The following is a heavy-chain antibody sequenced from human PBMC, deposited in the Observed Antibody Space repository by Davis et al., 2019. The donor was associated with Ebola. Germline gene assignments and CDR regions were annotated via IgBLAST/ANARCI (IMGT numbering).Heavy chain of an antibody. CDR3: ARDKPWGQWLVLYYFDY. J-gene: IGHJ4*02. D-gene: IGHD6-19*01. V-gene: IGHV3-7*01. Sequence: GESLKISCAASGFIFRDYWMTWVRQAPGKGLEWVANIKQDGSEKYYVDSVKGRFTISRDNAKNSLYLQMSSLRAEDTAVYYCARDKPWGQWLVLYYFDYWGQGTLVTVSS. CDR1: GFIFRDYW. CDR2: IKQDGSEK.